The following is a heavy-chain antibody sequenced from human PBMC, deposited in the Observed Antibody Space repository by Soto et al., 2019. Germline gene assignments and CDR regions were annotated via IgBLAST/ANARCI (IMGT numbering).Heavy chain of an antibody. CDR3: AKDRFTSTVRKYWFFDL. CDR1: GFTFTNYA. Sequence: EVHLLDSGGGLVKPGGSLRLSCAASGFTFTNYAMTWVRQAPGKGLEWVSSISGGDGDTSYADSVKGRFTISRDNSENTLFLQMNSLRPDDTAVYYCAKDRFTSTVRKYWFFDLWGRGTLVTVSS. V-gene: IGHV3-23*01. CDR2: ISGGDGDT. J-gene: IGHJ2*01. D-gene: IGHD3-10*01.